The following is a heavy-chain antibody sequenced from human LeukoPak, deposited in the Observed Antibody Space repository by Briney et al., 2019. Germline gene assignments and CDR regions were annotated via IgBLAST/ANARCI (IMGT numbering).Heavy chain of an antibody. Sequence: PGGSLRLSCAASGFTFSSYAMSWVRQAPGKGLEWVSAISGSGGSTYYADSVKGRFTISRDNSKNTLYLQMNSLRAEDTAVYYCAHPGVAGTVKYFDYWGQGTLLTVSS. J-gene: IGHJ4*02. CDR2: ISGSGGST. V-gene: IGHV3-23*01. D-gene: IGHD6-19*01. CDR3: AHPGVAGTVKYFDY. CDR1: GFTFSSYA.